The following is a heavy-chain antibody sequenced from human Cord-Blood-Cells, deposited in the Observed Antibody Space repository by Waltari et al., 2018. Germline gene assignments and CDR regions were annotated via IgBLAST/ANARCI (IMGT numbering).Heavy chain of an antibody. J-gene: IGHJ4*02. D-gene: IGHD3-9*01. CDR1: GFPVSSAW. CDR2: IKQDGSEK. CDR3: ASVFFDWLLCY. Sequence: EVQLVESGGGLVQPGGSLRLSWAVPGFPVSSAWRSWVRQAPGKGLEWVANIKQDGSEKYYVDSVKGRFTISRDNAKNSLYLQMNSLRAEDTAVYYCASVFFDWLLCYWGQGTLVTVSS. V-gene: IGHV3-7*01.